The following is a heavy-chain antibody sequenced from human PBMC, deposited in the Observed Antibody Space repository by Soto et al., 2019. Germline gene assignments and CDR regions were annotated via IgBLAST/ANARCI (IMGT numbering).Heavy chain of an antibody. CDR2: ISWNSGSI. J-gene: IGHJ4*02. D-gene: IGHD3-22*01. CDR3: AKDGDYYDSSGYFDY. Sequence: GGSLRLSCAASGFTFDDYAMHWVRQAPGKGLEWVSGISWNSGSIGYADSVKGRFTISRDNAKNSLYLQMNSLRAEDTALYYCAKDGDYYDSSGYFDYWGQGTLVTVSS. V-gene: IGHV3-9*01. CDR1: GFTFDDYA.